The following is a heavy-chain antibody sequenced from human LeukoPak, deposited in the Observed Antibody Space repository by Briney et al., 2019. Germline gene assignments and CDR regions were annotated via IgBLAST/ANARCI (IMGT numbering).Heavy chain of an antibody. V-gene: IGHV3-23*01. CDR2: ISGSGGST. J-gene: IGHJ4*02. D-gene: IGHD3-10*01. Sequence: GGSLRLSCAASGFTLSSYAMSWVRQAPGKGLEWVSAISGSGGSTYYADSVKGRFTISRDNSKNTLYLQMNSLRAEDTAVYYCAKDPMVRGVGPFDYWGQGTLVTVSS. CDR3: AKDPMVRGVGPFDY. CDR1: GFTLSSYA.